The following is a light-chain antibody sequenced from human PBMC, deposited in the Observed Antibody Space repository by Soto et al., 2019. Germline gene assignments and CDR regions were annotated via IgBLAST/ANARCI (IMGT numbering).Light chain of an antibody. V-gene: IGLV1-40*01. CDR1: SSNIGANYD. CDR3: GTWDSSLSAVV. Sequence: QAVVTQPPSVSGAPGQRVTISCTGSSSNIGANYDVHWYQHFPGTAPKLLIHGNNNRPSGVPDRFSGSKSGTSATLGITGLQTGDEADYYCGTWDSSLSAVVFGGGTKLTVL. J-gene: IGLJ2*01. CDR2: GNN.